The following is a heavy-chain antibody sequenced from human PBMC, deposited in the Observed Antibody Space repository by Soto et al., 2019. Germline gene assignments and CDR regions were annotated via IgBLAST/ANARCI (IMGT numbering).Heavy chain of an antibody. CDR2: IYSSGTY. CDR1: GFSVSATKY. J-gene: IGHJ3*02. V-gene: IGHV3-53*04. CDR3: ARANDLNAFDM. Sequence: EVQLVESGGGLVQPGGSLRLSCVASGFSVSATKYMNWLRQAPDKGLERDSVIYSSGTYSYADSVKGRVTISRHDSKNTLYRQMDSLRPEDTAVYFCARANDLNAFDMWGQGTRVTFSS.